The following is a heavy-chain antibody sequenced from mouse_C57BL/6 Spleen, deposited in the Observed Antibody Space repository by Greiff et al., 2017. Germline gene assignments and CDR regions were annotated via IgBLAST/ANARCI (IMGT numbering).Heavy chain of an antibody. CDR1: GYTFTSYW. V-gene: IGHV1-55*01. CDR3: ARWGAYYSNLYAMDY. Sequence: VQLQQPGAELVKPGASVKMSCKASGYTFTSYWITWVKQRPGQGLEWIGDIYPGSGSTNYNEKFKSKATLTVDTSSSTAYMQLSSLTSEDSAVYYCARWGAYYSNLYAMDYWGQGTSVTVSS. J-gene: IGHJ4*01. D-gene: IGHD2-5*01. CDR2: IYPGSGST.